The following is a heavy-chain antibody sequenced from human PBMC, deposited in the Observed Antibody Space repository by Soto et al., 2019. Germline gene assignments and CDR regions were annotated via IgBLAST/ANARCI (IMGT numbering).Heavy chain of an antibody. Sequence: GGSLRLSCAASGFTFSDYYMSWIRQAPGKGLEWVSYISSSGSNIYYADSVKGRFTISRDNAKNSLYLQMNSLRAEDTAVYYCARDRDYYGSGSYYAYWGQGTLVTVSS. D-gene: IGHD3-10*01. CDR1: GFTFSDYY. J-gene: IGHJ4*02. CDR2: ISSSGSNI. CDR3: ARDRDYYGSGSYYAY. V-gene: IGHV3-11*01.